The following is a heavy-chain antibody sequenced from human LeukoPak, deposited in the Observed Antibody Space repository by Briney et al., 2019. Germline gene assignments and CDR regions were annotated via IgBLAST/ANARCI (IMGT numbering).Heavy chain of an antibody. CDR1: GFTFDDYA. CDR2: ISFNSGSI. CDR3: AKVPLIYDSSGNYFDY. J-gene: IGHJ4*02. D-gene: IGHD3-22*01. Sequence: GRSLRLSCAASGFTFDDYAMHWVRQAPGKGLEWVSGISFNSGSIGYADSVKGRFTISRDNAKKSPYLQMNSLRAEDTALYYCAKVPLIYDSSGNYFDYWGQGTLVTVSS. V-gene: IGHV3-9*01.